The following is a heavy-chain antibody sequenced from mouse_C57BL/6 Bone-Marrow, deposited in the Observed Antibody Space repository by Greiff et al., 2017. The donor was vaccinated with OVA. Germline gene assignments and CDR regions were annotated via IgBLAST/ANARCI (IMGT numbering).Heavy chain of an antibody. V-gene: IGHV5-4*01. CDR1: GFTFSSYA. CDR3: ARDLLWGAY. CDR2: ISDGGSYT. J-gene: IGHJ3*01. Sequence: EVKLVESGGGLVKPGGSLKLSCAASGFTFSSYAMSWVRQTPEKRLEWVATISDGGSYTYYPDNVKGRFTISRDNAKNNLYLQMSHLKSEDTAMYYCARDLLWGAYWGQGTLVTVSA. D-gene: IGHD2-1*01.